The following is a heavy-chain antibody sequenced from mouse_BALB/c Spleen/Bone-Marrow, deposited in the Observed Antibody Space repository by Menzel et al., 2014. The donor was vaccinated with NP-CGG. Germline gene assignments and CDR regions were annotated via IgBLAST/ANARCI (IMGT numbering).Heavy chain of an antibody. CDR3: ARRANGSDGGSCWYFDV. Sequence: QVQLQQSGTELVKPGASVKLSCKTSGYTFTSYWIQWVKQRPGQGLGWIGEIFPGTGTTYYNEKFKGKATLTIDTSSSTAYMQLSSLTSEDSAVYFCARRANGSDGGSCWYFDVWGAGTPVTVSS. D-gene: IGHD1-1*02. CDR1: GYTFTSYW. V-gene: IGHV1S132*01. CDR2: IFPGTGTT. J-gene: IGHJ1*01.